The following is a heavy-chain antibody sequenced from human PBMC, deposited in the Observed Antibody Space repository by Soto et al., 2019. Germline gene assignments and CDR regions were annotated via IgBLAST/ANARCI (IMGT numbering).Heavy chain of an antibody. CDR3: ARSGYYGSGSYYPFIFDY. D-gene: IGHD3-10*01. J-gene: IGHJ4*02. Sequence: GESLKISCKGSGYSFTSYWIGWVRQMPGKGLEWMGIIYPGDSDTRYSPSFQGQATISADKSISTAYLQWSSLKASDTAMYYCARSGYYGSGSYYPFIFDYWGKGTLVTVSS. CDR1: GYSFTSYW. CDR2: IYPGDSDT. V-gene: IGHV5-51*01.